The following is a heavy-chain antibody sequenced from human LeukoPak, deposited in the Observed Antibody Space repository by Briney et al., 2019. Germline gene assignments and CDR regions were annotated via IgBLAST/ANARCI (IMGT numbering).Heavy chain of an antibody. CDR1: GFTFSSYW. Sequence: GGSLRLSCAASGFTFSSYWMSWVRQAPGKGLEWVANIKQDGSEKYYVDSVKGRFTISRDNAKNSLYLQMNSLRAEDTAVYYCAKVSSYVYSSSWWDYWGQGTLVTVSS. CDR2: IKQDGSEK. V-gene: IGHV3-7*01. D-gene: IGHD6-13*01. J-gene: IGHJ4*02. CDR3: AKVSSYVYSSSWWDY.